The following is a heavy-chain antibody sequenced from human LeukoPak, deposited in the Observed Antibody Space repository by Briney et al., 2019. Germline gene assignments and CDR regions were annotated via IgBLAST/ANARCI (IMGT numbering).Heavy chain of an antibody. J-gene: IGHJ5*02. CDR1: GGSISSSTYY. V-gene: IGHV4-39*01. CDR3: ASQGDSSGYYRGFDP. CDR2: IYYSGST. D-gene: IGHD3-22*01. Sequence: SETLSLTCTVSGGSISSSTYYWAWIRQPPGEGLEWIGCIYYSGSTYYDPSLKSRVTMSVDTSKIQFSLKLSSVTAADTAVYYCASQGDSSGYYRGFDPWGQGTLVTVSS.